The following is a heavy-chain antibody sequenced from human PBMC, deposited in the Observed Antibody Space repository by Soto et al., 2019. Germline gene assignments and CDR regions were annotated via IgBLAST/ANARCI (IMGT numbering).Heavy chain of an antibody. V-gene: IGHV4-61*08. D-gene: IGHD2-21*01. J-gene: IGHJ4*02. CDR2: IYYTGST. Sequence: SETLSLTCTVSGGSISSGDYYWTWIRQSPGKGLEWIGYIYYTGSTNYNPSLKGRVTMSVDTSKNQFSLKLTSVNTADTAIYYCTRGGDPYKTGHWGQGTLVTVSS. CDR1: GGSISSGDYY. CDR3: TRGGDPYKTGH.